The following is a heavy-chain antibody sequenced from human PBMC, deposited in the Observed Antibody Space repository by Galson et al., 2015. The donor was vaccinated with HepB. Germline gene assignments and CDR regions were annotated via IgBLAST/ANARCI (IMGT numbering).Heavy chain of an antibody. V-gene: IGHV1-3*01. CDR2: INAGNGNT. J-gene: IGHJ3*02. Sequence: SVKASCKASGYTFTSYAMHWVRQAPGQRLEWMGWINAGNGNTKYSQKFQGRVTITRDTSASTAYMELSSLRSEDTAVYYCARLGSSSWYFGAFDIWGQGTMVTVSS. CDR1: GYTFTSYA. CDR3: ARLGSSSWYFGAFDI. D-gene: IGHD6-13*01.